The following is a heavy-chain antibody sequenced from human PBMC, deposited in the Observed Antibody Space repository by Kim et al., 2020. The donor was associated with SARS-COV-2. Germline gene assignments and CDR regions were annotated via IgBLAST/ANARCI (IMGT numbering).Heavy chain of an antibody. D-gene: IGHD3-16*01. V-gene: IGHV1-46*01. J-gene: IGHJ4*02. Sequence: YAQKFQGRGTMTRDTSTSTGYMELSSLRSEDTAVYYCARDLRLGSRCPGYWGQGTLVTVSS. CDR3: ARDLRLGSRCPGY.